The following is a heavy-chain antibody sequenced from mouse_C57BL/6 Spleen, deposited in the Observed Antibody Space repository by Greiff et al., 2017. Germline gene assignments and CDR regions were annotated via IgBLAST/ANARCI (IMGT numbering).Heavy chain of an antibody. Sequence: VKLMESGAELVRPGASVTLSCKASGYTFTDYEMHWVKQTPVHGLEWIGAIDPETGGTAYNQKFKGKAILTADKSSSTAYMELRSLTSEDSAVYYCTRRDVYYGNYYYFDYWGQGTTLTVSS. J-gene: IGHJ2*01. CDR2: IDPETGGT. CDR1: GYTFTDYE. V-gene: IGHV1-15*01. CDR3: TRRDVYYGNYYYFDY. D-gene: IGHD2-1*01.